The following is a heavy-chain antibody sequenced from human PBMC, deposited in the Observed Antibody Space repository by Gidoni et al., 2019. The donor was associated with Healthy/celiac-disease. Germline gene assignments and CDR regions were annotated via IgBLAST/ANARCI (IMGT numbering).Heavy chain of an antibody. CDR1: GFTFSSYA. J-gene: IGHJ6*02. Sequence: EVQLLESGGGLVQPGGSLRLSCAASGFTFSSYAMSWVRQAPGKGLEWVSAISGCGGSTYYADSVKGRFTISRDNSKNTLYLQMNSLRAEDTAVYYCAKDLGRELQKYGMDVWGQGTTVTVSS. D-gene: IGHD1-7*01. V-gene: IGHV3-23*01. CDR2: ISGCGGST. CDR3: AKDLGRELQKYGMDV.